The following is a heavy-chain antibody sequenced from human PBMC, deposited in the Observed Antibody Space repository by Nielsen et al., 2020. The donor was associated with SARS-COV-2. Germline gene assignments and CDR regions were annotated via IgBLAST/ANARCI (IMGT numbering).Heavy chain of an antibody. J-gene: IGHJ6*02. CDR1: GGTFSSYT. D-gene: IGHD6-13*01. Sequence: SVKVSCKASGGTFSSYTISWVRQAPGQGLEWMGRIIPILGIANYAQKFQGRVTITADKSTSTAYMELSSLRAEDTAVYYCASAAGNWYYGMDVWGQGTTVTVSS. CDR3: ASAAGNWYYGMDV. CDR2: IIPILGIA. V-gene: IGHV1-69*02.